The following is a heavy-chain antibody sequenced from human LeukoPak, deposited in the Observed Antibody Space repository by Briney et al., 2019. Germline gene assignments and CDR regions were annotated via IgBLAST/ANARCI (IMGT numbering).Heavy chain of an antibody. V-gene: IGHV4-4*07. CDR2: IYSLGTT. D-gene: IGHD1-26*01. CDR3: AREVGVSSPTPLDA. Sequence: PSETLSLTCTVSGGSISTYYWSWIRQPAGKGLEWLGRIYSLGTTNYNPSLKSRVTMSVDTSKNQFSLNLNSVTAADTAVYYCAREVGVSSPTPLDAWGQGTLVTVSS. CDR1: GGSISTYY. J-gene: IGHJ5*02.